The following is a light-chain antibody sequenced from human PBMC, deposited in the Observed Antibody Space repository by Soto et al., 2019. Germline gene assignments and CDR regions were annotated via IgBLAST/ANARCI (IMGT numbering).Light chain of an antibody. J-gene: IGKJ1*01. CDR3: QQSYSTLRT. CDR1: QSISSY. CDR2: AAS. V-gene: IGKV1-39*01. Sequence: DIPMTQSPSSLSASVGDRVTITCRASQSISSYLNWYQQKPGKAPKLLIYAASSLQSGVPSMFSGRGSGTDFTLTISSLQPEDFATYYCQQSYSTLRTFGQGTKVEIK.